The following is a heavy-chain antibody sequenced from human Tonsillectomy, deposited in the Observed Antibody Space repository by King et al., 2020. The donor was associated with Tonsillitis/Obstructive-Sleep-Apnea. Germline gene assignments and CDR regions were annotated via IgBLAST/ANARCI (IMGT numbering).Heavy chain of an antibody. CDR2: INPNSGGT. D-gene: IGHD3-3*01. CDR3: ARLGGDYDFWSGYYPNPIGAFDI. Sequence: VQLVESGAEVKKPGASVKVSCKASGYTFTGYYMHWVRQAPGQGLEWMGWINPNSGGTNYAQKFQGWVTMTRDTSISTAYMELSRLRSDDTAVYYCARLGGDYDFWSGYYPNPIGAFDIWGQGTMVTVSS. V-gene: IGHV1-2*04. J-gene: IGHJ3*02. CDR1: GYTFTGYY.